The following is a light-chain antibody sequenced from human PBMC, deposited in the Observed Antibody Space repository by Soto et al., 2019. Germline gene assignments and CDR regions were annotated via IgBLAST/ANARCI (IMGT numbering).Light chain of an antibody. Sequence: IVLTQSPGTLFLSPGERGALSCRASQSVSSNYVAWYQQKPGQAPRLLISGASSRATGIPDRFSGSGSGTDFTLTIRRLEPEDFAVYYCQQCGSSPPITFGQGTRREIK. CDR3: QQCGSSPPIT. J-gene: IGKJ5*01. CDR2: GAS. CDR1: QSVSSNY. V-gene: IGKV3-20*01.